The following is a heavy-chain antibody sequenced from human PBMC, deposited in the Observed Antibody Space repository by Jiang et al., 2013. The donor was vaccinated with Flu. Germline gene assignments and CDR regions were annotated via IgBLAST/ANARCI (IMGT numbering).Heavy chain of an antibody. CDR3: SRAPWLIPAAFDF. Sequence: TCAISGDSVSTNSATWNWIRHSPSGGLEWLGRTYFRTKWYNDYALSVKGRMTINVDTSKNQFSLQLTSLMPGDTAVYYCSRAPWLIPAAFDFWGQGTTVIVSS. J-gene: IGHJ3*01. V-gene: IGHV6-1*01. CDR2: TYFRTKWYN. CDR1: GDSVSTNSAT. D-gene: IGHD6-19*01.